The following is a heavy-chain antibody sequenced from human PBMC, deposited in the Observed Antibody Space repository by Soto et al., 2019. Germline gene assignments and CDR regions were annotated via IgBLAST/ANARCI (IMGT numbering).Heavy chain of an antibody. V-gene: IGHV3-21*01. D-gene: IGHD3-10*01. J-gene: IGHJ5*01. CDR2: ISSTSTYI. CDR3: ARGGPVYTGDTYYWFDS. Sequence: PGGSLRLSCEASGFAFSTYSLNWVRQAPGKGLEWVSSISSTSTYIHFADSVRGRFTISRDNAKNSLYLQMNSLRAEDTALYYCARGGPVYTGDTYYWFDSWGQGTLVTVSS. CDR1: GFAFSTYS.